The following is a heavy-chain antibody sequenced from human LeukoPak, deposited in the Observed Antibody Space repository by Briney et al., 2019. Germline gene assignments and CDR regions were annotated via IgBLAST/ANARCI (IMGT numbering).Heavy chain of an antibody. Sequence: GGSLRLSCAASGFTFSSYEMNWVRQAPGKGLEWVSYISSSGSTIYYADSWKGRFTISRDNAKNSLYLQMNSLRAEDTAVYYCAELGITMIGGVWGKGTTVTISS. CDR1: GFTFSSYE. V-gene: IGHV3-48*03. D-gene: IGHD3-10*02. J-gene: IGHJ6*04. CDR3: AELGITMIGGV. CDR2: ISSSGSTI.